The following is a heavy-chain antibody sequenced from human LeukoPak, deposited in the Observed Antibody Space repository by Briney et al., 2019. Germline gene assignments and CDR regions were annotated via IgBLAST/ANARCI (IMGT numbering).Heavy chain of an antibody. Sequence: SETLSLTCTVSGASLSSYFWTWIRHSPGKGLEWIGYISNIGSTNYNPSLKSRVTISGDTSKNQFSLKLSSVTAADTAVYYCTRDRSALDTWGQGTMVTVSS. CDR2: ISNIGST. CDR1: GASLSSYF. J-gene: IGHJ3*02. CDR3: TRDRSALDT. V-gene: IGHV4-59*01.